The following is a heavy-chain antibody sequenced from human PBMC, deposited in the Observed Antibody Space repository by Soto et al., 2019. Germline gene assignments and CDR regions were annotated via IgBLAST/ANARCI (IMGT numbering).Heavy chain of an antibody. CDR2: IYYSGST. D-gene: IGHD3-22*01. Sequence: SATLSLTCTVSGGSISSGGYYWSWIRQHPGKGLEWIGYIYYSGSTYYNPSLKSRVTISVDTSKNQFSLKLSSVTAADTAVYYCAREGSSGYYSNWFDPWGQGTLVTVSS. J-gene: IGHJ5*02. V-gene: IGHV4-31*03. CDR3: AREGSSGYYSNWFDP. CDR1: GGSISSGGYY.